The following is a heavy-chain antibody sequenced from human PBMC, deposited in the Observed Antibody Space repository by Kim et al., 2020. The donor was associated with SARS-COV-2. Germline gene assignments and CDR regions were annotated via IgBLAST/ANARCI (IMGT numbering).Heavy chain of an antibody. CDR2: ISWNSGSI. CDR3: AKDSDGPLDY. V-gene: IGHV3-9*01. CDR1: GFTFDDYA. J-gene: IGHJ4*02. Sequence: GGSLRLSCAASGFTFDDYAMHWVRQAPGKGLEWVSGISWNSGSIGYADSVKGRFTISRDNAKNSLYLQMNSLRAEDTALYYCAKDSDGPLDYWGQGTLVTVSS.